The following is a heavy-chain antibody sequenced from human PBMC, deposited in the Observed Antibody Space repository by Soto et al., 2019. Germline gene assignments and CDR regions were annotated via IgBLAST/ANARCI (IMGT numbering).Heavy chain of an antibody. Sequence: QVTLKDSGPVLVKPTETLTLRCTVSGLSITDSEMGVSWIRQPPGQPLEWLAHIDSSGEKSYRTFLKSRLAISKDTSKSQIVLTMTNMDPADTATYYCARRHLAVAVCPWFDPWGQGIPVTVSS. CDR3: ARRHLAVAVCPWFDP. CDR1: GLSITDSEMG. CDR2: IDSSGEK. V-gene: IGHV2-26*01. D-gene: IGHD6-19*01. J-gene: IGHJ5*02.